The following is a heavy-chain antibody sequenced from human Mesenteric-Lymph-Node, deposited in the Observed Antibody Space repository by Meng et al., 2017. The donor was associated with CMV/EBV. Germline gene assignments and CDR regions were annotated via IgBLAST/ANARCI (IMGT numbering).Heavy chain of an antibody. CDR2: INQDGSEK. CDR1: GFTFSSYW. CDR3: VRQKCGGDCDMDV. D-gene: IGHD2-21*01. V-gene: IGHV3-7*01. Sequence: GESLKISCAASGFTFSSYWMSWVRQAPGKGLEWVANINQDGSEKYYVDSVKGRFTISRDNAKNSLYLQMNSLRAEDTAVYYCVRQKCGGDCDMDVWGQGTTVTVSS. J-gene: IGHJ6*02.